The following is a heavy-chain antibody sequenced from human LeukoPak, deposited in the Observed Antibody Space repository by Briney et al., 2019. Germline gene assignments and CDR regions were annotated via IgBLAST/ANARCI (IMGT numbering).Heavy chain of an antibody. J-gene: IGHJ4*02. V-gene: IGHV3-53*01. D-gene: IGHD4-23*01. CDR1: GFTVSSNY. CDR3: AREGYGGNSGRDY. Sequence: GGSPRLSCAASGFTVSSNYMSWVRQAPGKGLEWVSVIYSGGSTYYADSVKGRFTISRDNSKNTLYLQMNSLRAEDTAVYYCAREGYGGNSGRDYWGQGTLVTVSS. CDR2: IYSGGST.